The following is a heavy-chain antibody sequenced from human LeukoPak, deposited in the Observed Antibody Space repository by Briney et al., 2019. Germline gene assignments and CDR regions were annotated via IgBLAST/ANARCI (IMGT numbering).Heavy chain of an antibody. J-gene: IGHJ3*01. D-gene: IGHD1-26*01. V-gene: IGHV3-33*07. CDR2: MWYDGSKQ. Sequence: PGGSLRLSCAASGFMFSRYGMYWVRQAPGNGLEWVAVMWYDGSKQYYADSVKGQFTISRDTSKNTLYLQMNSLKVEDTAVYYCARNVGGTYGGDFWGQGTMVTVSS. CDR1: GFMFSRYG. CDR3: ARNVGGTYGGDF.